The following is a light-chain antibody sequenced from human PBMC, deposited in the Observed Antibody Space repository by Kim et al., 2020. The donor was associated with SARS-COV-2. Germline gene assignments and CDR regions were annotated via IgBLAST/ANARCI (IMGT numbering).Light chain of an antibody. CDR3: QSYDSSLSGWV. V-gene: IGLV1-40*01. Sequence: RVRFSGTRSSSNNGSGYNVHWCQQLPGTAPKLLIYDNGNRPSGVPDRLSGSKSGSSASLAITGRQAEDDADYYCQSYDSSLSGWVFGGGTQLTVL. CDR1: SSNNGSGYN. J-gene: IGLJ3*02. CDR2: DNG.